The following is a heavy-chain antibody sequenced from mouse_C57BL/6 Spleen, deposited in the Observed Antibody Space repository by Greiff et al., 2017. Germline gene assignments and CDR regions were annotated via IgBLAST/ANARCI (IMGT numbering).Heavy chain of an antibody. D-gene: IGHD2-4*01. V-gene: IGHV1-9*01. CDR3: AREVGLRRDYAMDY. CDR2: ILPGSGIT. Sequence: QVQLQQSGAELMKPGASVKLSCKATGYTFTGYWIEWVRRRPGNGLKWIGEILPGSGITNYNEKFKGKATFTADTSSNTAYMQLSSLTTEDSAIYYCAREVGLRRDYAMDYWGQGTSVTVSS. J-gene: IGHJ4*01. CDR1: GYTFTGYW.